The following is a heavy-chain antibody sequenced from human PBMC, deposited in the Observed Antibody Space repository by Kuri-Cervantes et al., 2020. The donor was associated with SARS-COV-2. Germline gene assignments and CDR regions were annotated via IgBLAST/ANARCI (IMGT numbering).Heavy chain of an antibody. J-gene: IGHJ4*02. V-gene: IGHV4-39*01. CDR2: IYNSGST. CDR3: VRAAAGIYYFDY. D-gene: IGHD6-13*01. Sequence: GSLRLSCTVSGDSITSSSYYWGWIRQPPGKGLEWIGNIYNSGSTYYNPSLKGRVTISVDTSKKQFSLKLSSVTAADTAIYYCVRAAAGIYYFDYWGQGNLVTVSS. CDR1: GDSITSSSYY.